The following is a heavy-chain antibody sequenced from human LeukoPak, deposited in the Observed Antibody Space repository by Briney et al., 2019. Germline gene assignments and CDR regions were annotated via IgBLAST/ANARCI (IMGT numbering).Heavy chain of an antibody. CDR2: MSGSGGGT. V-gene: IGHV3-23*01. CDR1: GITLSNYG. D-gene: IGHD3-22*01. J-gene: IGHJ4*02. CDR3: AKRGVVIRVILVGFYKEAYYFDS. Sequence: GGSLRLSCAVSGITLSNYGMSWVRKAPGRGLEWVAGMSGSGGGTNYADSVKGRFTVSRDNSKNTLYLQMKSLRAEDTAVYFCAKRGVVIRVILVGFYKEAYYFDSWGQGALVTVSS.